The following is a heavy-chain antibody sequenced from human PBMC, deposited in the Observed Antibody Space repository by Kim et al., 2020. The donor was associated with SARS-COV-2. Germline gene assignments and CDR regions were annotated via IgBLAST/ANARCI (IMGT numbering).Heavy chain of an antibody. V-gene: IGHV3-74*01. D-gene: IGHD1-7*01. CDR3: VRGTGNYGAWDS. Sequence: IHGASVQGRFTISRHNAKNTLYLQMNRLRADDTALYYCVRGTGNYGAWDSWGQGTLVTVSS. J-gene: IGHJ4*02.